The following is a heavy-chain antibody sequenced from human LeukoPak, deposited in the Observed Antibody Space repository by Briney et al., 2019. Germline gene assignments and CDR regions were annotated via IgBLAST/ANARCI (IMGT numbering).Heavy chain of an antibody. CDR3: ARDLDPGITLLRGVPDAFDI. CDR2: ISAYNGNT. J-gene: IGHJ3*02. Sequence: GASVKVSCKASGYTFTSYGISWVRQAPGQGLEWMGWISAYNGNTNYAQKLQGRVTMTTDTSTSTAYMELRSLRSDDTAVYYCARDLDPGITLLRGVPDAFDIWGQGTMVTVSS. V-gene: IGHV1-18*01. CDR1: GYTFTSYG. D-gene: IGHD3-10*01.